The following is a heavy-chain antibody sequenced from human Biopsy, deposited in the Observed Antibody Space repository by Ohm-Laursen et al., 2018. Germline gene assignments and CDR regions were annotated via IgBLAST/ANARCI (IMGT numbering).Heavy chain of an antibody. J-gene: IGHJ4*01. CDR1: GFTFHSYA. V-gene: IGHV3-23*01. Sequence: SLRLSCTASGFTFHSYAMNWVRPAPGKGLAWVSRLDVAEYNIYYADSVRVRFTASRDNSKGMVYLQMDSLRVDDTAVYYCVRTWGGYDFDSWGQGTLVTVSS. CDR2: LDVAEYNI. CDR3: VRTWGGYDFDS. D-gene: IGHD3-16*01.